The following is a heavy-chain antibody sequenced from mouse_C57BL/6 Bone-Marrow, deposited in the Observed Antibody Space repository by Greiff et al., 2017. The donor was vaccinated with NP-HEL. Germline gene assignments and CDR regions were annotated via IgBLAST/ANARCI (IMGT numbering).Heavy chain of an antibody. CDR2: IDPENGDT. CDR1: GFNIKDDY. J-gene: IGHJ3*01. D-gene: IGHD2-3*01. CDR3: TPYGYYAWFAY. Sequence: QLQQSGAELVRPGASVKLSCTASGFNIKDDYMHWVKQRPEEGLEWIGWIDPENGDTEYASKFQGKANITADTSSNTAYLQLSSLTSEDTAVYYCTPYGYYAWFAYWGQGTLVTVSA. V-gene: IGHV14-4*01.